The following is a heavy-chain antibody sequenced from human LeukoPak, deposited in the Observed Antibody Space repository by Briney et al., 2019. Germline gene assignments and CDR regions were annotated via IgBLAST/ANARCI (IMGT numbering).Heavy chain of an antibody. CDR1: GGSISSNIYY. V-gene: IGHV4-39*02. CDR2: IYYSGST. Sequence: SETLSLTCTVSGGSISSNIYYWGWMRQPPGKGLEWIGSIYYSGSTYYNPSLKSRVTISVDTSKNHFSLMLSSVTAADTAVYYCARCVNYYGSGSYYWGQGTLVTFSS. J-gene: IGHJ4*02. CDR3: ARCVNYYGSGSYY. D-gene: IGHD3-10*01.